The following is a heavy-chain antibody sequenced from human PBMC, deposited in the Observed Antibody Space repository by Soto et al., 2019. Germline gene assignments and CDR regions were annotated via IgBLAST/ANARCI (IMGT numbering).Heavy chain of an antibody. V-gene: IGHV1-69*01. D-gene: IGHD6-6*01. CDR1: GGTFSSYA. CDR3: ARVAARRGEYFDY. J-gene: IGHJ4*02. CDR2: IIPIFGTA. Sequence: IAAGGTFSSYAISWVRQAPGQGLEWMGGIIPIFGTANYAQKFQGRVTITADESTSTAYMELSSLRSEDTAVYYCARVAARRGEYFDYWGQGTLVTVSS.